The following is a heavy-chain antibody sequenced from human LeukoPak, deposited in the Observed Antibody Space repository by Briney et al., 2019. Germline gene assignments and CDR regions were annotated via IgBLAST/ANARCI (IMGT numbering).Heavy chain of an antibody. CDR3: ARRYYDILTGYFDAVDI. V-gene: IGHV5-51*01. Sequence: GESLKISCQGSGFRFTTYWIGWVRQKPGKGLEWMGVIYPGDSDTRYRPSFQGQVTISADKSISTAYLQWSSLKASDTAMYYCARRYYDILTGYFDAVDIWGQGTMATVSS. CDR2: IYPGDSDT. D-gene: IGHD3-9*01. CDR1: GFRFTTYW. J-gene: IGHJ3*02.